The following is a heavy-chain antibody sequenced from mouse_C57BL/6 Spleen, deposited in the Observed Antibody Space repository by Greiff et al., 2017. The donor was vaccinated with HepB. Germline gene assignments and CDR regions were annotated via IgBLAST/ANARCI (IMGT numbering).Heavy chain of an antibody. CDR1: GYTFTSYT. CDR2: INPSSGYT. V-gene: IGHV1-4*01. CDR3: ARTSGIGTEDY. D-gene: IGHD3-2*02. Sequence: VQLQQSGAELARPGASVKMSCKASGYTFTSYTMHWVKQRPGQGLEWIGYINPSSGYTKYNQKFKDKATLTADKSSSTAYLQLSSLTSEDSAVYYCARTSGIGTEDYWGQGTTLTVSS. J-gene: IGHJ2*01.